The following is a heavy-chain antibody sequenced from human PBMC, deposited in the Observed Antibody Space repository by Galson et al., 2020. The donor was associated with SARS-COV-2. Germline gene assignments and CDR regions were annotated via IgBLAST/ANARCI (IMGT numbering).Heavy chain of an antibody. J-gene: IGHJ1*01. CDR2: INTNTGNP. CDR3: ARVFTGAATGVEYFQH. D-gene: IGHD1-26*01. V-gene: IGHV7-4-1*02. CDR1: GYTFTSYA. Sequence: ASVKVSCKASGYTFTSYAMNWVRQAPGQGLEWMGWINTNTGNPTYAQGFTGRFVFSLDTSVSTVYLQISSLKAEDTAVYYCARVFTGAATGVEYFQHWGQGTLVTVSS.